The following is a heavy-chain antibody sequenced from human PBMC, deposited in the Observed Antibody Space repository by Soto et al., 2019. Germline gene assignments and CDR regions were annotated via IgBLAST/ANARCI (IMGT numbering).Heavy chain of an antibody. J-gene: IGHJ4*01. CDR1: GYSFTKYW. CDR3: VRRGDSSGYMDY. CDR2: IYPGDSDT. D-gene: IGHD3-22*01. V-gene: IGHV5-51*01. Sequence: PGESLKISCKGSGYSFTKYWISWVRQMPGKGLEWMGIIYPGDSDTRYSPSFQGQVTISADKSINTAYLQWSSLKASDTAIYYCVRRGDSSGYMDYWGQGVLVTVSS.